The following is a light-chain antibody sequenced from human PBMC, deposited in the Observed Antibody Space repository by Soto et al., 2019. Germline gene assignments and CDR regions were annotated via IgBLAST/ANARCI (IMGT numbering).Light chain of an antibody. Sequence: QSVRTQPPSASGSPGQSVTVSCTGTSNDIGAYNYVSWYQQHPGKAPKLLIYEVFRRPSGVPDRFSGSRSGNTASLTVSGLQPEYEADSSCSSYAGRATRVFGTGTEVTVL. V-gene: IGLV2-8*01. CDR1: SNDIGAYNY. CDR2: EVF. J-gene: IGLJ1*01. CDR3: SSYAGRATRV.